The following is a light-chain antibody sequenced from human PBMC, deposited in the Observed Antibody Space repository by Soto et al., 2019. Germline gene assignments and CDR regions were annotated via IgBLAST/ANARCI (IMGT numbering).Light chain of an antibody. J-gene: IGLJ2*01. CDR1: NIGSKS. V-gene: IGLV3-21*04. CDR2: YDS. CDR3: QVWDSSSDHVV. Sequence: SYELTQPPSVSVAPGKTARITCGGNNIGSKSVHWYQPKPGQAPVLVIYYDSDRPSGIPERFSGSNSGNTATLTISRVEAGDEAGYYCQVWDSSSDHVVFGGGTKLTVL.